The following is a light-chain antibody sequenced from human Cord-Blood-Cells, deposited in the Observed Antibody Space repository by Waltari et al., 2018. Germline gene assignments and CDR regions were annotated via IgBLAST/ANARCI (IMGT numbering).Light chain of an antibody. CDR1: SSDVGGYNY. Sequence: QSALTQPASVSGSPGQSITISCIGTSSDVGGYNYVSWYQQHPGKAPKLMIDDVSNRPSGVSNRFSGSKSGNTASLTISGLQAEDEADYYCSSYTSSSTLVFGTGTKVTVL. CDR2: DVS. CDR3: SSYTSSSTLV. V-gene: IGLV2-14*01. J-gene: IGLJ1*01.